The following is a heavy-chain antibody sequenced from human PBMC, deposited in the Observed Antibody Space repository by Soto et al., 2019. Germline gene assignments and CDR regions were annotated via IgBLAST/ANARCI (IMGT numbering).Heavy chain of an antibody. CDR1: GGSVTRGSSY. J-gene: IGHJ6*02. CDR3: AGGCTSSSCYTYGYYSMDC. Sequence: SETLFLTCTVSGGSVTRGSSYWSWIRQPPGKGLAWIGYTYDRGVTSYNPSLMSRVTMSVYTSSNQFSLSLISVTSVYTALYYCAGGCTSSSCYTYGYYSMDCWGQVTTVTVAS. V-gene: IGHV4-61*01. CDR2: TYDRGVT. D-gene: IGHD2-2*02.